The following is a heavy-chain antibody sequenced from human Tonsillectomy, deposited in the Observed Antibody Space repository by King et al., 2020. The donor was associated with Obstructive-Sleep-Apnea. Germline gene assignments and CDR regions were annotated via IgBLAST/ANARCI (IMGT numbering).Heavy chain of an antibody. J-gene: IGHJ4*02. V-gene: IGHV5-51*01. Sequence: QLVQSGAEVKKPGESLKISCKGSGYNFANCWIAWLRQKPGKGLECVGIIYPDDSHTTYSPSFQGQVTFTADKSINTAYLQWGSLKASDTAMYYCARPCSLTGRRLDYGGQGTLVTVSS. CDR2: IYPDDSHT. CDR3: ARPCSLTGRRLDY. CDR1: GYNFANCW. D-gene: IGHD1-14*01.